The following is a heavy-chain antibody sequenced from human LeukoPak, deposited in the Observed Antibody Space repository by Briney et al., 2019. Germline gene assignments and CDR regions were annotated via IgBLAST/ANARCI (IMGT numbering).Heavy chain of an antibody. V-gene: IGHV3-21*01. J-gene: IGHJ4*02. CDR1: GFTFSSYI. CDR3: VIEGVTVAATDY. Sequence: GGSLRLSCSASGFTFSSYIMNWFRQAPGKGLEWVSSISSSSSYIYYADSVKGRFTISRDNAKNSLYLQMNSLRAEDTAVYYCVIEGVTVAATDYWGQGTLVTVSS. D-gene: IGHD6-19*01. CDR2: ISSSSSYI.